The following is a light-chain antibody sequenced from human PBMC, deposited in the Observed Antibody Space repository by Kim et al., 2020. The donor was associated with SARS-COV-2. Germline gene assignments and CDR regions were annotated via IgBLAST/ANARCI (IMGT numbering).Light chain of an antibody. Sequence: TLTCTLNNGYRHYKVDWYQQRPGKGPRFVMRVGTGGIVGSKGDGIPDRFSVLGSGLNRYLTIKNIQEEDESDYHCGADHGSGSNWVFGGGTQLTVL. CDR3: GADHGSGSNWV. J-gene: IGLJ2*01. CDR1: NGYRHYK. V-gene: IGLV9-49*01. CDR2: VGTGGIVG.